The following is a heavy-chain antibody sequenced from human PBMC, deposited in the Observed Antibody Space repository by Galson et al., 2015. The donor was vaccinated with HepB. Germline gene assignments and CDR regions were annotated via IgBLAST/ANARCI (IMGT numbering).Heavy chain of an antibody. CDR2: INPNSGGT. CDR1: GYTFTGYY. J-gene: IGHJ4*02. V-gene: IGHV1-2*02. Sequence: SVTVSCKASGYTFTGYYMHWARQAPGQGLEWMGWINPNSGGTNYAQKFQGRVTMTRDTSISTAYMELSRLRSDDTAVYYCARAYCSGGSCDLPALYYFDYWGQGTLVTVSS. D-gene: IGHD2-15*01. CDR3: ARAYCSGGSCDLPALYYFDY.